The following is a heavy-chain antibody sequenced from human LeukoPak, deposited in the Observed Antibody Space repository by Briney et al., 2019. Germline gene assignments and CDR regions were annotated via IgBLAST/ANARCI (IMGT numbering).Heavy chain of an antibody. V-gene: IGHV3-15*07. J-gene: IGHJ4*02. D-gene: IGHD3-3*01. CDR2: IKSKTDGGTT. Sequence: PGGSLRLSCAASGFSFSNAWMNWVRQAPGKGLEWVGRIKSKTDGGTTDYAAPVKGRFTISRDDSKNTLYLQMNSLKTEDTAVYYCTTDPPFWSGYPTIDYWGQGTLVTVSS. CDR1: GFSFSNAW. CDR3: TTDPPFWSGYPTIDY.